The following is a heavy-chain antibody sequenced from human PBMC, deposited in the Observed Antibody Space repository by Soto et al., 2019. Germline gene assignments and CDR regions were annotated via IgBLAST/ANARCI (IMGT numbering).Heavy chain of an antibody. CDR1: GYSFTIYW. V-gene: IGHV5-10-1*01. CDR2: IDPSDSYT. CDR3: ARHTYRHNWFDP. Sequence: PGESLKISCKGSGYSFTIYWISWVRQMPGKGLEWMGRIDPSDSYTNYSPSFQGHVTISADKSISTAYLQWSSLKASDTAMYYCARHTYRHNWFDPWGQGTLVTVSS. J-gene: IGHJ5*02. D-gene: IGHD5-12*01.